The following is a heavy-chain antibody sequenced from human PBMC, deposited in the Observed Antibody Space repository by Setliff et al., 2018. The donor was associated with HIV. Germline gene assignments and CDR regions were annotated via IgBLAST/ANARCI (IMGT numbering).Heavy chain of an antibody. CDR2: IHLSDT. J-gene: IGHJ4*02. D-gene: IGHD6-19*01. CDR1: GGSMRSNIYY. V-gene: IGHV4-39*07. Sequence: SETLSLTCSVSGGSMRSNIYYWGWIRLSPTKGLEWIGSIHLSDTYYNPSLKSRVTISVDTSKDQFSLKLTSLTAADTAVYYCARSSMAGFDYWGQGKLVTVS. CDR3: ARSSMAGFDY.